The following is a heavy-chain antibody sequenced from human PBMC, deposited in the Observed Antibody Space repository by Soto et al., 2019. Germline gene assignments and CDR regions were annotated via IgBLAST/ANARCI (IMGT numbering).Heavy chain of an antibody. CDR1: GYIFTSHW. V-gene: IGHV5-51*01. D-gene: IGHD3-22*01. J-gene: IGHJ5*02. Sequence: PGESLKISCRTSGYIFTSHWIAWVRQMPGKGLEWMGIIFPSDSDTRYSPSFQGQVTISADRSTSTVFLQWASLKASDTAVYFCARKDKSGYFNWFDPWGQGTLVTVSS. CDR2: IFPSDSDT. CDR3: ARKDKSGYFNWFDP.